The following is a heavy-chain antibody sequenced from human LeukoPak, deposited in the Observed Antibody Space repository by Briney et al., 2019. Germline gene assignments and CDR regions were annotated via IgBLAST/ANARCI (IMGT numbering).Heavy chain of an antibody. D-gene: IGHD2-2*01. J-gene: IGHJ3*02. CDR1: GGSISSDGYY. CDR3: AREMEYCSSTSCSVYGAFDI. Sequence: PSETLSLTCTVSGGSISSDGYYWSWIRQHPGKGLEWNGYIYYSGSTYYNPSLKSRVTISVDTSKNQFSLKLSSVTAADTAVYYCAREMEYCSSTSCSVYGAFDIWGQGTMVTVSS. V-gene: IGHV4-31*03. CDR2: IYYSGST.